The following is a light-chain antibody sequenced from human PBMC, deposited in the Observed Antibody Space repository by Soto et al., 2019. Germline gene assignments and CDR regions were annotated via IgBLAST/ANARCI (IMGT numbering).Light chain of an antibody. J-gene: IGKJ5*01. CDR2: AAS. CDR1: QSVSGC. CDR3: QHNGRS. V-gene: IGKV3-20*01. Sequence: EIVLTQSPGTLSLSPGEIATLSCRASQSVSGCLAWYQQKPGQAPRLLIYAASSRATGISDRFSGSGSGTDFTLIINRLDPEDSAVYYCQHNGRSFGQGTRLEIK.